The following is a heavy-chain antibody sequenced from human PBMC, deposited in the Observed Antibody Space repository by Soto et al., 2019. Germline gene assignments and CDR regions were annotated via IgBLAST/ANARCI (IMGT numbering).Heavy chain of an antibody. CDR3: ARDPRKVLAASDY. D-gene: IGHD2-15*01. CDR2: ISSSSSTI. J-gene: IGHJ4*02. Sequence: PGGSLRLSCAASGFTFSSYSMNWVRQAPGKGLEWVSYISSSSSTIYYADSVKGRFTISRDNAKNSLYLQMNSLRAEDTAVYYCARDPRKVLAASDYWGQGTLVTVSS. CDR1: GFTFSSYS. V-gene: IGHV3-48*01.